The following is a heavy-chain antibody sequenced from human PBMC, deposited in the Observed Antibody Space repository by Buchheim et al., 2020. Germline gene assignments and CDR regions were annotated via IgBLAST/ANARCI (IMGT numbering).Heavy chain of an antibody. CDR2: IYYSGST. CDR1: GGSISSYY. Sequence: QVQLQESGPGLVKPSETLSLTCTVSGGSISSYYWSWIRQPPGKGLEWIGYIYYSGSTNYNPSLKSRVTISVDTSKNQSSLKLSSVTAADTAVYYCARDRCTGGVCYLDYWGQGTL. CDR3: ARDRCTGGVCYLDY. D-gene: IGHD2-8*02. V-gene: IGHV4-59*01. J-gene: IGHJ4*02.